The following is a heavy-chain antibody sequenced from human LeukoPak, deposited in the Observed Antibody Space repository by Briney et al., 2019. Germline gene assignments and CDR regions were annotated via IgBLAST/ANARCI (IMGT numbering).Heavy chain of an antibody. V-gene: IGHV3-23*01. CDR1: GFTFSSSA. Sequence: GGSLRLSCLGSGFTFSSSAMSWVRQAPGKGLEWVSSISGSGGSPYYADSVKGRFTISRDNSKNTLYLQMNSLRAEDTAVYYCAKGPLLWDWGQGTLVTVSS. CDR3: AKGPLLWD. J-gene: IGHJ4*02. D-gene: IGHD1-26*01. CDR2: ISGSGGSP.